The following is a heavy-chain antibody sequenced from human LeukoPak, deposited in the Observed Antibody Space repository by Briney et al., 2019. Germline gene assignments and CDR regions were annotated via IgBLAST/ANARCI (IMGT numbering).Heavy chain of an antibody. J-gene: IGHJ4*02. CDR2: IYYSGST. CDR3: ARDGSGSYWVDY. D-gene: IGHD1-26*01. V-gene: IGHV4-39*07. CDR1: GGSISSSSYY. Sequence: SETLSLTCTVSGGSISSSSYYWGWIRQPPGKGLEWIGSIYYSGSTYYNPSLKSRVTISVDTSKNQFSLKLSSVTAADTAVYYCARDGSGSYWVDYWGQGTLVTVSS.